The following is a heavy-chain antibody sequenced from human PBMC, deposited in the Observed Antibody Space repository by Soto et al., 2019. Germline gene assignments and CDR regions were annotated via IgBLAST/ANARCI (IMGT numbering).Heavy chain of an antibody. CDR3: ARDHDYYDSSGYYPTEY. V-gene: IGHV1-18*01. CDR2: ISAYNGNT. Sequence: ASVKVSCKASGYTFTSYGISWVRQAPGQGLEWMGWISAYNGNTNYAQKLQGRVTMTTDTSTSTAYMELRSLRSDDTAVYYCARDHDYYDSSGYYPTEYWGQGTLVMVS. J-gene: IGHJ4*02. CDR1: GYTFTSYG. D-gene: IGHD3-22*01.